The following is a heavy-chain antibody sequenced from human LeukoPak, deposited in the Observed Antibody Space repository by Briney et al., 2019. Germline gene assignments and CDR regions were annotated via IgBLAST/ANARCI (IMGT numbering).Heavy chain of an antibody. V-gene: IGHV1-2*02. Sequence: ASVKVSCKASGYTFTGYYMHWVRQAPGQGLEWMGWINPNSGGTNYAQKFQGRVTMTRDTSISTAYMELSSLRSEDTAVHYCARSGSSWYSWFDPWGQGTLVTLSS. CDR2: INPNSGGT. D-gene: IGHD6-13*01. J-gene: IGHJ5*02. CDR3: ARSGSSWYSWFDP. CDR1: GYTFTGYY.